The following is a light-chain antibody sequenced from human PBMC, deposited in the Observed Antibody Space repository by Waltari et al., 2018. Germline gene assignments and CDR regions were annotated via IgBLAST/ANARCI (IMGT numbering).Light chain of an antibody. J-gene: IGLJ2*01. CDR3: SSYTSISTSVI. V-gene: IGLV2-14*03. CDR1: SSDLGVYAS. Sequence: HSALTQPASVSGSPGQSIPISCTGTSSDLGVYASVPWYQQHPGKAPKLMIYDVSKRPSGVSNRFSASKSGDTASLTISGLQTEDEADYYCSSYTSISTSVIFGGGTKVTVL. CDR2: DVS.